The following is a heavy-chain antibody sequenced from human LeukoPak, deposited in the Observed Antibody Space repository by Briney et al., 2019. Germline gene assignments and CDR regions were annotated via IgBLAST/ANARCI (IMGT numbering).Heavy chain of an antibody. V-gene: IGHV1-2*06. CDR3: ARGFYPRDFDY. D-gene: IGHD2/OR15-2a*01. Sequence: ASVKVSCKASGYTFTGYYMHWVRQAPGQGLEWMGRINPNSGGTNYAQKFQGRVTITRNTSISTAYMELSSLRSEDTAVYYCARGFYPRDFDYWGQGTLVTVSS. CDR2: INPNSGGT. CDR1: GYTFTGYY. J-gene: IGHJ4*02.